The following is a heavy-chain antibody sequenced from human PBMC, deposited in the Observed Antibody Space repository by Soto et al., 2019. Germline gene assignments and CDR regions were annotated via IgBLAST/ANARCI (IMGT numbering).Heavy chain of an antibody. CDR1: DTSISSYY. J-gene: IGHJ4*02. Sequence: SDTRPLTCTFSDTSISSYYWRLIRQPPGKGLEWIANIHYSGTTNYNPSLASRVTLSVDTSKNQFSLKMTSVTAADRAMYFCARYNSYAIGYWGRGNLVTVSS. CDR3: ARYNSYAIGY. CDR2: IHYSGTT. D-gene: IGHD2-8*01. V-gene: IGHV4-59*01.